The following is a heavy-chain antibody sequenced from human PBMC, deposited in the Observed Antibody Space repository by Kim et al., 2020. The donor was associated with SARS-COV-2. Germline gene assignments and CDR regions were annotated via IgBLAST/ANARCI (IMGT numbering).Heavy chain of an antibody. CDR3: AKVTSGSSGWFEYFQH. Sequence: GGSLRLSCAASGFTFNNYAMSWVRQAPGKGLEWVSGIRDSGGSTKYAASVKGRFSISRDNSKNTLYLQMDSLRAEHTAVYYCAKVTSGSSGWFEYFQHWGQGTLVTVSS. J-gene: IGHJ1*01. CDR2: IRDSGGST. CDR1: GFTFNNYA. V-gene: IGHV3-23*01. D-gene: IGHD6-19*01.